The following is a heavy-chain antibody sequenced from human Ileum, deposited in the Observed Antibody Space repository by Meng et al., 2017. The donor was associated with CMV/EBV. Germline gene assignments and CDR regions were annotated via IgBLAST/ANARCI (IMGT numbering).Heavy chain of an antibody. D-gene: IGHD3-3*01. J-gene: IGHJ5*02. CDR2: INPNSGGT. CDR1: GSTFTGYY. V-gene: IGHV1-2*02. CDR3: ARPYDFWTTNWFDP. Sequence: SGSTFTGYYMHWVRQAPGQGLEWMGWINPNSGGTNYAQKFQGRVTMTRDTSISTTYMELSRLRSDDTAVYYCARPYDFWTTNWFDPWGQGTLVTVSS.